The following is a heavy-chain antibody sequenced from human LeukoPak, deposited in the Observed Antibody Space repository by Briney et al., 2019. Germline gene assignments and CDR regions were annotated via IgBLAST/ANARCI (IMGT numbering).Heavy chain of an antibody. CDR1: GFTVSSNY. Sequence: GGSLRLSCAASGFTVSSNYMSWVRQAPGKGLEWVSVIYSGGSTYYADSVKGRFTISRDNSENTLYLQMNSLRAEDTAVYYCASSLSRSRMDVWGQGTTVTVSS. J-gene: IGHJ6*02. CDR2: IYSGGST. D-gene: IGHD2/OR15-2a*01. V-gene: IGHV3-66*01. CDR3: ASSLSRSRMDV.